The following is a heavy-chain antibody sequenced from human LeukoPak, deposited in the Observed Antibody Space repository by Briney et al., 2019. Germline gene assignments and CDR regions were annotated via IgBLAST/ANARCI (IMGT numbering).Heavy chain of an antibody. CDR3: ASEGGDAFDI. V-gene: IGHV3-53*01. Sequence: PGGSLRLSFAASGLTVRRNYMSWVRQAPGKGLEWGSIIYSGADTYYADSVKGRFTVSRDNSKNTVYLQMNSLRAEDTAVYYCASEGGDAFDIWGQGTMVTVSS. CDR2: IYSGADT. D-gene: IGHD3-16*01. CDR1: GLTVRRNY. J-gene: IGHJ3*02.